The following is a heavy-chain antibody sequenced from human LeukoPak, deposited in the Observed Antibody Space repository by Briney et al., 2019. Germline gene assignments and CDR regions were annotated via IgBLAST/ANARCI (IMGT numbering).Heavy chain of an antibody. V-gene: IGHV3-64*01. CDR2: ISSNGGST. J-gene: IGHJ6*02. CDR3: ARGAPSYYYYGMDV. Sequence: GGSLRLSYAASGFTFSSYAMHWVRLAPGKGLEYGSAISSNGGSTYYANSVKGRFTISRDNSKDTLYLQMGSLRAEDMAVYYCARGAPSYYYYGMDVWGQGTTVTVSS. CDR1: GFTFSSYA.